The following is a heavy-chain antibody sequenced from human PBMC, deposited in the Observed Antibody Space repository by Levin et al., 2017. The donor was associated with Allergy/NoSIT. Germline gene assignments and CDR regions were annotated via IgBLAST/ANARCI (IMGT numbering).Heavy chain of an antibody. CDR1: GFTVSSNY. J-gene: IGHJ4*02. Sequence: GESLKISCAASGFTVSSNYMSWVRQAPGKGLEWVSVIYSGGSTYYADSVKGRFTISRDNSKNTLYLQMNSLRAEDTAVYYCARDGRRGYSYGHFDYWGQGTLVTVSS. CDR2: IYSGGST. V-gene: IGHV3-53*01. D-gene: IGHD5-18*01. CDR3: ARDGRRGYSYGHFDY.